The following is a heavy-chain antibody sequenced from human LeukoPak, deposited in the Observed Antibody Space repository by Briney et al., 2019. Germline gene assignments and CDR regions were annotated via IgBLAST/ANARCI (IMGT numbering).Heavy chain of an antibody. CDR3: ARVRYYYDSSGYPDY. CDR2: INPNSGGT. Sequence: ASVKVSCKASGYTFTSYDINWVRQATGQGLEWMGWINPNSGGTNYAQKFQGRVTMTRDTSISTAYMELSRLRSDDTAVYYCARVRYYYDSSGYPDYWGQGTLVTVSS. V-gene: IGHV1-2*02. J-gene: IGHJ4*02. D-gene: IGHD3-22*01. CDR1: GYTFTSYD.